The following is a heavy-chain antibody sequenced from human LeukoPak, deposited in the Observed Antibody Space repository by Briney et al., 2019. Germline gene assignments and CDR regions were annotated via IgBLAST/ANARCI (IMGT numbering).Heavy chain of an antibody. CDR2: INHSGGT. J-gene: IGHJ4*02. CDR1: GGSFSGYY. D-gene: IGHD6-13*01. Sequence: SGTLSLTCAVYGGSFSGYYWSWIRQPPGKGLEWIGEINHSGGTNYNPSLKSRVTISVDTSKNQFSLKLSSVTAADTAVYYCARGLLRSQAAGIGYWGQGTLVTVSS. CDR3: ARGLLRSQAAGIGY. V-gene: IGHV4-34*01.